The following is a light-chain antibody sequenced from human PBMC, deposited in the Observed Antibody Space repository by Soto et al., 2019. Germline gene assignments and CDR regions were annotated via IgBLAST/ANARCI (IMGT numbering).Light chain of an antibody. Sequence: DIQMTQSPSTLPASVGERVTITCLASQSISSWLAWYQQKPGKAPKLLIYDASSLESGVPSRFSGSGSGTEFTLTISSLRPDDFATYYCQQYNSYSWTFGQGTKVDIK. CDR1: QSISSW. V-gene: IGKV1-5*01. J-gene: IGKJ1*01. CDR2: DAS. CDR3: QQYNSYSWT.